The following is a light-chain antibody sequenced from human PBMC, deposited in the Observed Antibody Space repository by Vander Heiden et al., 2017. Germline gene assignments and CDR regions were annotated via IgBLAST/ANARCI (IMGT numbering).Light chain of an antibody. J-gene: IGKJ2*01. CDR3: QQSDSTLYT. Sequence: DLQLPQFPSSRSASVGDRVTITCRASQSISSYLNWYQQKPGKAPKLLIYAASSLQSGVPSRFSGSGSGTDFTLTISRLQPEDFATYYCQQSDSTLYTFGQGTKLEIK. CDR1: QSISSY. CDR2: AAS. V-gene: IGKV1-39*01.